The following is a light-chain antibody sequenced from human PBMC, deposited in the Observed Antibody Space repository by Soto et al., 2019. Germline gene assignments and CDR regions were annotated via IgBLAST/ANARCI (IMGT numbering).Light chain of an antibody. Sequence: QSVLTQPRSVSGSPGQSVTISCTGTSSDVGGYKYVFWYQQHPGKAPKLMIYDVSKRPSGVPDRFSGSKSGNTASLTISGLQAEDEADYYCCSYAGSYNYVFGTGTKLTVL. V-gene: IGLV2-11*01. CDR1: SSDVGGYKY. CDR2: DVS. CDR3: CSYAGSYNYV. J-gene: IGLJ1*01.